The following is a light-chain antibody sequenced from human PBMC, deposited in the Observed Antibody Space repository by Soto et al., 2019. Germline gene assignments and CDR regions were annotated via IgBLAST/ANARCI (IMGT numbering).Light chain of an antibody. CDR3: LQDYNYPPT. CDR1: QGIRND. CDR2: AAS. V-gene: IGKV1-6*01. Sequence: AIHLTQSPSSLSAYVLDRVTITCRASQGIRNDLGWYQQKPGKAPKLLIYAASSLQSGVPSRFSGSGSGTDFTLTISSLQPEDCATYYCLQDYNYPPTFGPGTKVDIK. J-gene: IGKJ1*01.